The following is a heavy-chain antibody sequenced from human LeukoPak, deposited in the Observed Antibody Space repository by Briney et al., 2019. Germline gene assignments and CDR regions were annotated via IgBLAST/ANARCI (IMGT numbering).Heavy chain of an antibody. D-gene: IGHD2-2*01. CDR2: INYSGST. V-gene: IGHV4-34*01. J-gene: IGHJ4*02. CDR1: GGSFSGNY. Sequence: SQTLSLTCAVYGGSFSGNYWSWIRQPPGKGLEWIGEINYSGSTNYNPCLMSGVTISVDTSKNQFSLTLSSVTAADTAVYYCARVGGDIVVVPAARRPAPYFDYWGQGNLVTVSS. CDR3: ARVGGDIVVVPAARRPAPYFDY.